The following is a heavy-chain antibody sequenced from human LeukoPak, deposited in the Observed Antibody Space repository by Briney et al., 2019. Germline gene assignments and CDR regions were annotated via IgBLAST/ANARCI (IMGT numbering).Heavy chain of an antibody. D-gene: IGHD3-22*01. Sequence: GGSLRLSCAASGFTFSSYWMSWVRQAPGKGLEWVANIKQDGSEKYYVDSVKGRFTISRDNAKNSLYLQMNSLRAEDTAVYYCARGETYYYDSSVWFDPWGQGTLVTVSS. CDR1: GFTFSSYW. CDR2: IKQDGSEK. CDR3: ARGETYYYDSSVWFDP. V-gene: IGHV3-7*01. J-gene: IGHJ5*02.